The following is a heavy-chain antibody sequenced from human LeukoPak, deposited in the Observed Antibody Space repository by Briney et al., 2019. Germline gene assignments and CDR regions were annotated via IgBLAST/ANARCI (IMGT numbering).Heavy chain of an antibody. D-gene: IGHD3-22*01. J-gene: IGHJ4*02. V-gene: IGHV1-46*01. CDR1: GYTFTSYY. Sequence: ASVKVSCKASGYTFTSYYMHWVRQAPGQGLEWMGIINPSGGSTSYAQKFQGRVTMTRDMSTSTVYMELSSLRSEDTAVYYCARASHDSSGYYYVIDYWGQGTLVTVSS. CDR2: INPSGGST. CDR3: ARASHDSSGYYYVIDY.